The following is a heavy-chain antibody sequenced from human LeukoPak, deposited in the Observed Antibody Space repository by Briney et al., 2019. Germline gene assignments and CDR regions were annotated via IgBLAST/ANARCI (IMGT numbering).Heavy chain of an antibody. CDR1: DGSISSGRFY. CDR2: VHISGDS. CDR3: ARDPGTGFWSGPDYYGMDV. J-gene: IGHJ6*02. D-gene: IGHD3-3*01. V-gene: IGHV4-61*02. Sequence: SETLSLTCTVSDGSISSGRFYWIWIRQPAGKGLEYIGRVHISGDSNHNPSPRGRVVISVDTSERLISLKLSSVTAADTAVYYCARDPGTGFWSGPDYYGMDVWGQGTTVTVSS.